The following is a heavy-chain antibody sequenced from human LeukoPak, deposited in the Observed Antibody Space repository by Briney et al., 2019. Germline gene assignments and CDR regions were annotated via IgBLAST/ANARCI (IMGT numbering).Heavy chain of an antibody. CDR2: ITKKADSYTT. D-gene: IGHD3-10*01. J-gene: IGHJ4*02. V-gene: IGHV3-72*01. CDR3: ARAFYDSGNHLPDY. Sequence: GGSLRLSCAASGFTFSDHYMDWVRQAPGKGLEWVGRITKKADSYTTVYAASVKGRFTISRDDSKNSLYLQMNSMKPEDTAVYYCARAFYDSGNHLPDYWGQGTLVTVSS. CDR1: GFTFSDHY.